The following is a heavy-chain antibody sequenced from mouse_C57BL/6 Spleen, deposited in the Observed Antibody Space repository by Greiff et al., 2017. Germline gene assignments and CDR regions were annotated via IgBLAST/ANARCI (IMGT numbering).Heavy chain of an antibody. CDR1: GYTFTSYW. CDR3: ARSYDYDGGYYAMDY. V-gene: IGHV1-55*01. Sequence: QVQLQHPGAELVKPGASVKMSCKASGYTFTSYWITWVKQRPGQGLEWIGDIYPGSGSTNYNEKFKSKATMTVDTSSSTAYLQLSSLTSEDSAVYYCARSYDYDGGYYAMDYWGQGTSVTVSS. CDR2: IYPGSGST. D-gene: IGHD2-4*01. J-gene: IGHJ4*01.